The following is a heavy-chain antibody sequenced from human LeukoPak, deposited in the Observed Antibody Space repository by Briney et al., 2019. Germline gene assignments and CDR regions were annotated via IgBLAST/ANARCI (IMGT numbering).Heavy chain of an antibody. V-gene: IGHV3-48*01. CDR3: ARVGSNQWLDY. D-gene: IGHD6-19*01. CDR2: ISGGSSTI. Sequence: QSGGSLRLSCAASGFTLSSYSMNWVRQAPGKGLEWVSYISGGSSTIYYADSVKGRFTVSRDYAKNSLYLLMDTLRAEDTAVYYCARVGSNQWLDYWGQGTLVTVSS. J-gene: IGHJ4*02. CDR1: GFTLSSYS.